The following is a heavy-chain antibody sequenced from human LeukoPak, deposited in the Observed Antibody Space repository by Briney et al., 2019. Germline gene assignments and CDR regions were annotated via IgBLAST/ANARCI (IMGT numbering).Heavy chain of an antibody. V-gene: IGHV3-23*01. CDR2: ISGSGGST. J-gene: IGHJ6*02. CDR3: ARDRYCSSTSCYAGGGIYYYYYGMDV. D-gene: IGHD2-2*01. CDR1: GFTFSSYA. Sequence: GGSLRLSCAASGFTFSSYAMSWVRQAPGKGLEWVSAISGSGGSTYYADSVKGRFTISRDNSKNTLYLQMNSLRAEDTAVYYCARDRYCSSTSCYAGGGIYYYYYGMDVWGQGTTVTVSS.